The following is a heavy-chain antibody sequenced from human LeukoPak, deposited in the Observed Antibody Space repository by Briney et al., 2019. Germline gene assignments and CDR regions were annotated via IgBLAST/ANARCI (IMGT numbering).Heavy chain of an antibody. CDR3: ARQPYCSGGSCYSDY. V-gene: IGHV1-18*01. Sequence: ASVKVSCKASGYTFTSYGTSWVRQAPGQGLEWMGWISAYNGNTNYAQKLQGRVTMTTDTSTSTAYMEVRSLRSDDTAVYYCARQPYCSGGSCYSDYWGQGTLVTVSS. CDR1: GYTFTSYG. D-gene: IGHD2-15*01. J-gene: IGHJ4*02. CDR2: ISAYNGNT.